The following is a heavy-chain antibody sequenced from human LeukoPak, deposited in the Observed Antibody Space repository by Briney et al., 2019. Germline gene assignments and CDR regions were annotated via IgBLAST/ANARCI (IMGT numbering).Heavy chain of an antibody. Sequence: GGSLRLSCAASGFTFSNAWMSCVRHAPGKGLEWVGRIKSKTDGGTTDYAATVNGRFTISREDSKNTLYLHMNSLKTEDTAVYYCTTEYASDDYCGQGSQVTVSS. CDR1: GFTFSNAW. CDR2: IKSKTDGGTT. CDR3: TTEYASDDY. J-gene: IGHJ4*02. V-gene: IGHV3-15*01.